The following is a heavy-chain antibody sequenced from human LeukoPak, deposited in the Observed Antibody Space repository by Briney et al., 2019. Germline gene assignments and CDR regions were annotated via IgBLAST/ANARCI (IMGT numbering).Heavy chain of an antibody. J-gene: IGHJ4*02. Sequence: GASVKVSCKASGYTFTGYYLHWVRQAPGQGLEWMGGIIPIFGTANYAQKFQGRVTITTDESTSTAYMELSSLRSEDTAVYYCASGATRGYSYGYYDYFDYWGQGTLVPVSS. D-gene: IGHD5-18*01. CDR3: ASGATRGYSYGYYDYFDY. V-gene: IGHV1-69*05. CDR1: GYTFTGYY. CDR2: IIPIFGTA.